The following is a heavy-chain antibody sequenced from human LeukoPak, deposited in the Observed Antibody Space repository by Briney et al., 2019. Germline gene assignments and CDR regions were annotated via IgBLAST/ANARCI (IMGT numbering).Heavy chain of an antibody. CDR1: GFTFSSYA. CDR3: AKDGLGQLFVFRYYYYHMDV. D-gene: IGHD6-6*01. Sequence: GGSLRLSCAASGFTFSSYAMSWVRQAPGRGLEWVSDISGSGGSTYYADSVRGRFTISRDNSKNTLYLQMNSLRAEDTAVYYCAKDGLGQLFVFRYYYYHMDVWGKGTTVTVSS. J-gene: IGHJ6*03. CDR2: ISGSGGST. V-gene: IGHV3-23*01.